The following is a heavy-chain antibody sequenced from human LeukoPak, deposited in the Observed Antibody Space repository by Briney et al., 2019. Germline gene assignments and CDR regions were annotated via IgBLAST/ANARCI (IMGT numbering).Heavy chain of an antibody. D-gene: IGHD5-24*01. V-gene: IGHV3-64*01. Sequence: GGSLRLSCAASGFTFSSYAMHWVRQAPGKGLEYVSAISSNGGSTYYANSVKGRFTISRDNSKNTLYLQMGSLRAEDMAVYYCARAPSEMATIFDYWGQGTLVTVSS. CDR3: ARAPSEMATIFDY. CDR2: ISSNGGST. CDR1: GFTFSSYA. J-gene: IGHJ4*02.